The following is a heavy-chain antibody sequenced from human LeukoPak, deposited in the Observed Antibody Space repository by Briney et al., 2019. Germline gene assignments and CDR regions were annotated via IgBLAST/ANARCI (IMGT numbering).Heavy chain of an antibody. CDR2: ISADNGNT. V-gene: IGHV1-18*01. CDR3: ARDWAPLSGNYYDAWFDP. D-gene: IGHD1-26*01. Sequence: ASVKVSCKASGYTFTSYGISWVRQAPGQGLEWMGWISADNGNTKYAQKLQGRVTMTTDTSTSTAYMELRSLRSDDTAVYYCARDWAPLSGNYYDAWFDPWGQGTLVTVSS. J-gene: IGHJ5*02. CDR1: GYTFTSYG.